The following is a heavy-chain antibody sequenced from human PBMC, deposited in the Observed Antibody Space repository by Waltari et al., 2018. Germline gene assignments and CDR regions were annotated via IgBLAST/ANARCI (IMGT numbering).Heavy chain of an antibody. D-gene: IGHD3-16*01. CDR1: GYRFASYW. J-gene: IGHJ3*01. CDR2: VVPGHSDT. Sequence: EVQLVQSGAEVRKPGESLKISCMGSGYRFASYWIGWGRQMPGKGLEWMGIVVPGHSDTRYSPSFQCHVTISAETSNRTAYLQLTNLKASDTAMYYCARHPLVWVASTQNAFDVWGQGTMVTVSS. V-gene: IGHV5-51*03. CDR3: ARHPLVWVASTQNAFDV.